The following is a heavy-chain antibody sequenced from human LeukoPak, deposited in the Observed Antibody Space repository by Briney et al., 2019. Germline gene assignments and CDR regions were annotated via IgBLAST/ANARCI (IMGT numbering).Heavy chain of an antibody. D-gene: IGHD3-22*01. J-gene: IGHJ4*02. Sequence: SETLSLTCAVSGGSISSGGYSWSWIRQPPGKGLEWIGYIYHSGSTYYNPSLKSRVTISVDRSKNQFSLKPSSVTAADTAVYYCATSCDYYDFCGWGQGTLVTVSS. V-gene: IGHV4-30-2*01. CDR2: IYHSGST. CDR1: GGSISSGGYS. CDR3: ATSCDYYDFCG.